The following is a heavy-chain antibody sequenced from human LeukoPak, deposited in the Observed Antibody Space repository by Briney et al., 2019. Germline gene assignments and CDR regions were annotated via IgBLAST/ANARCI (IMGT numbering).Heavy chain of an antibody. CDR3: AKVGGGYYDSSGYLHFDY. CDR2: ISGSGGST. Sequence: GGSLRLSCAASGFTFSSYAMSWVRQAPGKGLEWVSAISGSGGSTYYADPVKGRFTISRDNSKNTLYLQMNSLRAEDTAVYYCAKVGGGYYDSSGYLHFDYWGQGTLVTVSS. J-gene: IGHJ4*02. CDR1: GFTFSSYA. D-gene: IGHD3-22*01. V-gene: IGHV3-23*01.